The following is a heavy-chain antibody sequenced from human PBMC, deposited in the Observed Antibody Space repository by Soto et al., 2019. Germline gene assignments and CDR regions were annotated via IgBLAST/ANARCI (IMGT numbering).Heavy chain of an antibody. V-gene: IGHV3-33*01. J-gene: IGHJ3*02. D-gene: IGHD6-19*01. CDR2: IWYDGSNK. CDR3: TRDPLIAVAAFDAFDI. CDR1: GFTFSSYG. Sequence: GGSLRLSCAASGFTFSSYGMHWVRQAPGKGLEWVAVIWYDGSNKYYADSVKGRYTISRDDSKNTVYLQMNSLGAEDTAVYYCTRDPLIAVAAFDAFDIWGQGTSVTVSS.